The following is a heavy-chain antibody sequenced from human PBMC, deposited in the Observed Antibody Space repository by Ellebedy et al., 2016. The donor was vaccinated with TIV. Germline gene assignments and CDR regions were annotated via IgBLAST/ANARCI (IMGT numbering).Heavy chain of an antibody. CDR1: GGSISSYY. D-gene: IGHD2-21*02. J-gene: IGHJ4*02. Sequence: SETLSLTCTVSGGSISSYYWSWIRQPPGKGLEWIGYISYSGNTNYNPSLKSRVTISVDTSKNHFSLKLSSLTAADTAVYYGAREGDCGGDCSPTHFDYWGQGTLVTVSS. CDR2: ISYSGNT. V-gene: IGHV4-59*01. CDR3: AREGDCGGDCSPTHFDY.